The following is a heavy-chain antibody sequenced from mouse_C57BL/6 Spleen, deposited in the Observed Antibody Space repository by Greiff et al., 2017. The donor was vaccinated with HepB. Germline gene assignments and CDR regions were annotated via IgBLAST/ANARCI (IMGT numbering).Heavy chain of an antibody. CDR3: ARANYYGSRDYYAMDY. CDR1: GFTFSDYY. V-gene: IGHV5-16*01. D-gene: IGHD1-1*01. CDR2: INYDGSST. J-gene: IGHJ4*01. Sequence: EVMLVESEGGLVQPGSSMKLSCTASGFTFSDYYMAWVRQVPEKGLEWVANINYDGSSTYYLDSLKSRFIISRDNAKNILYLQMSSLKSEDTATYYCARANYYGSRDYYAMDYWGQGTSVTVSS.